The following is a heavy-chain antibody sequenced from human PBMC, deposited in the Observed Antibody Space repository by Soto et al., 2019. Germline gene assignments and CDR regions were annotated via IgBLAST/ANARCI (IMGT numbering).Heavy chain of an antibody. CDR1: GGSFSGYY. V-gene: IGHV4-34*01. Sequence: SETLSLTCAVYGGSFSGYYWSWIRQSPGKGLEWIGEVHHSGSTNYNPSLKSRVTISVDTTKNQFSLNLKSVTAADTAVYYCARHQSHSSSYVDPWGQGTLVTDAS. J-gene: IGHJ5*02. CDR2: VHHSGST. D-gene: IGHD6-13*01. CDR3: ARHQSHSSSYVDP.